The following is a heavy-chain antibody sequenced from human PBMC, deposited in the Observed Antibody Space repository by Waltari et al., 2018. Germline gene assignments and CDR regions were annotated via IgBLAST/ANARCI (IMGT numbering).Heavy chain of an antibody. CDR3: ALDTGALWMDV. CDR1: EYTFTSSY. V-gene: IGHV1-46*01. J-gene: IGHJ6*02. Sequence: QVQLVQSGAEVKKPGASVKISCKTSEYTFTSSYIHWVRQAPGQGLEWMGIINPSGGSTIYDQKFQCRVTMTRDTSTSTVYMELSSLRSDDTAVYYCALDTGALWMDVWGQGTTVTVSS. D-gene: IGHD2-21*01. CDR2: INPSGGST.